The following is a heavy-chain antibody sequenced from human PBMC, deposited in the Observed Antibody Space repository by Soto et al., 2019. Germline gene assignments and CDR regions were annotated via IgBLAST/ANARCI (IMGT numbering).Heavy chain of an antibody. D-gene: IGHD3-16*01. J-gene: IGHJ4*02. CDR1: GGTFSSYA. CDR2: IIPIFGTA. Sequence: QVQLVQSGAEVKKPGSSVKVSCKASGGTFSSYAIDWVRQAPGQGLEWMGGIIPIFGTADYAQKFQGRVTITADEPTSTAYMALSSLRSKDTAVYYCARGQTGGGWGYYFDYWGQGTLVTVSS. CDR3: ARGQTGGGWGYYFDY. V-gene: IGHV1-69*12.